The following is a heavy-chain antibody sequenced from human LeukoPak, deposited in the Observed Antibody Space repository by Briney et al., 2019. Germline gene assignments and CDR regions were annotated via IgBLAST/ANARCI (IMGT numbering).Heavy chain of an antibody. V-gene: IGHV1-2*02. J-gene: IGHJ4*02. Sequence: ASVKVSCKASGYTFTGYYMHWVRQAPGQGLEWMGWINPNSGGINYAQKFQGRVTMTRDTSISTAYMELSRLRSDDTAVYYCASGRVTGTTLDSFDYWGQGTLVTVSS. CDR3: ASGRVTGTTLDSFDY. CDR2: INPNSGGI. D-gene: IGHD1-14*01. CDR1: GYTFTGYY.